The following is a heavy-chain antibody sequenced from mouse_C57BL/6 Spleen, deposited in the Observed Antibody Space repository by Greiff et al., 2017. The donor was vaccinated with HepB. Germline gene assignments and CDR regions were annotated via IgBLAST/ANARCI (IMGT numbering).Heavy chain of an antibody. V-gene: IGHV3-6*01. J-gene: IGHJ2*01. D-gene: IGHD2-1*01. CDR2: ISYDGSN. CDR1: GYSITSGYY. CDR3: AREGIYYGNPYYFDY. Sequence: EVKLMESGPGLVKPSQSLSLTCSVTGYSITSGYYWNWIRQFPGNKLEWMGYISYDGSNNYNPSLKNRISITRDTSKNQFFLKLNSVTTEDTATYYCAREGIYYGNPYYFDYWGQGTTLTVSS.